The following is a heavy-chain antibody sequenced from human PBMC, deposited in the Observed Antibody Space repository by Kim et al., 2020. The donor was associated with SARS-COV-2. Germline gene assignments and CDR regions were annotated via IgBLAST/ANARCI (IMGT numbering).Heavy chain of an antibody. CDR2: IWYDGSNK. V-gene: IGHV3-33*01. CDR3: ARGDGDYLAVYYYMDV. D-gene: IGHD4-17*01. CDR1: GFTFSSYG. J-gene: IGHJ6*03. Sequence: GGSLRLSCAASGFTFSSYGMHWVRQAPGKGLEWVAVIWYDGSNKYYADSVKGRFTISRDNSKNTLYLQMNSLRAEDTAVYYCARGDGDYLAVYYYMDVWGKGTTVTVSS.